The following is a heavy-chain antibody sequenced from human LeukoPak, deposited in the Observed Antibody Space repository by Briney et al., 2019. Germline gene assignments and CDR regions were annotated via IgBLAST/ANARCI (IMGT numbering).Heavy chain of an antibody. J-gene: IGHJ4*02. CDR2: INSDGSST. D-gene: IGHD4-11*01. V-gene: IGHV3-74*01. Sequence: GGSLRLSCAASGFTFSNSWMHWVRHAPGKGVVWVSRINSDGSSTNYADSVKGRFTISRDNAKNTLYLQMNSLRAEDTAVYYCARLDYPGYDYWGQGTPVTVSS. CDR1: GFTFSNSW. CDR3: ARLDYPGYDY.